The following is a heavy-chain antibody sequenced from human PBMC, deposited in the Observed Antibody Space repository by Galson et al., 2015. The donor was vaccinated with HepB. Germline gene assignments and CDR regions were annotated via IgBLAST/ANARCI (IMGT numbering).Heavy chain of an antibody. J-gene: IGHJ6*02. CDR3: ARVPVRVGGGDYGMDV. V-gene: IGHV5-51*03. D-gene: IGHD3-22*01. CDR1: GYSFTSCW. CDR2: IYPGDSDT. Sequence: SGAEVKKPGESLKISCKGSGYSFTSCWIGWVRQMPGKGLEWMGIIYPGDSDTRYSPSFQDQVTISADKSISTAYLQWSSLKASDTAMYYCARVPVRVGGGDYGMDVWGQGTTVTVSS.